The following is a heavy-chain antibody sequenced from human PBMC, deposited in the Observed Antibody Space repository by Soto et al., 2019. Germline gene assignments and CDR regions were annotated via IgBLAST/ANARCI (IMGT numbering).Heavy chain of an antibody. J-gene: IGHJ3*02. V-gene: IGHV1-46*01. CDR2: INPNGGST. Sequence: QVRLVQSGAEVKKPGASVTISCRASGYTFTTYYLHWVRQAPGQGLEWMGIINPNGGSTTYSQHFQGRITMTRDTSANIVYMEVSGLRYEDTAVYFCARDPVPSDAGPVRYPADIWGQGTLVTISS. CDR1: GYTFTTYY. D-gene: IGHD1-1*01. CDR3: ARDPVPSDAGPVRYPADI.